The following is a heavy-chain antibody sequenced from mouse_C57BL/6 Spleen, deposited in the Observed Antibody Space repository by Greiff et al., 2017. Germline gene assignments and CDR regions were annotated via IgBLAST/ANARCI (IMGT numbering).Heavy chain of an antibody. CDR1: GFTFSDYY. D-gene: IGHD1-1*01. V-gene: IGHV5-12*01. CDR3: ARHDYYDSSYDGDY. J-gene: IGHJ4*01. CDR2: ISNGGGST. Sequence: EVKLVESGGGLVQPGGSLKLSCAASGFTFSDYYMYWVRQTPEKRLEWVAYISNGGGSTYYPDTVKGRFTISRDNAKNTLYLQMSRLKSEDTAMYYCARHDYYDSSYDGDYWGQGTSVTVSS.